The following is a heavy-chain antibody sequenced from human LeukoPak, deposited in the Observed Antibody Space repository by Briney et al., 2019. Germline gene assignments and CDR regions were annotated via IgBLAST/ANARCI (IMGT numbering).Heavy chain of an antibody. D-gene: IGHD6-13*01. Sequence: SETLSLTCAVYGGSFSGYYWSWIRQPPGKGLEWIGEINHSGSTNYNPSLKSRVTKSVDTSKNQFSLKLSSVTAADTAVYYCARYPNSSSWYERDAFDIWGQGTMVTVSS. V-gene: IGHV4-34*01. CDR1: GGSFSGYY. J-gene: IGHJ3*02. CDR3: ARYPNSSSWYERDAFDI. CDR2: INHSGST.